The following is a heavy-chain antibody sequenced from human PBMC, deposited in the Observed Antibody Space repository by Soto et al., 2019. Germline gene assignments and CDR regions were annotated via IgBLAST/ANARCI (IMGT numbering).Heavy chain of an antibody. V-gene: IGHV3-53*01. J-gene: IGHJ4*02. CDR3: ASGEKGYNKFYFDF. D-gene: IGHD1-1*01. CDR2: IYAGGST. CDR1: GVSIISHY. Sequence: EVRLVESGGGLIQPGGSLRLSCAASGVSIISHYMAWVRQAPGKGLEWISLIYAGGSTFYADSVKGRFTISRDNSKNTLYLQMDSLTAEDTAVYYCASGEKGYNKFYFDFWGQGTLVTVSS.